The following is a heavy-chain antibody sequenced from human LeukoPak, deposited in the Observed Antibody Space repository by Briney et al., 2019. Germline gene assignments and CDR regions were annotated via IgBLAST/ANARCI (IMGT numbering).Heavy chain of an antibody. Sequence: ASGKVPCKASGYTFSSYGIIWVRHAPAQGLKWMGWVSPFNGNTDYAPKLQGRVTMTTDTSTTTAYMELRSLTSDDTAVYYCARVLHYYDRSGYYSGLFDIWGQGTMVTVSS. CDR2: VSPFNGNT. CDR3: ARVLHYYDRSGYYSGLFDI. CDR1: GYTFSSYG. V-gene: IGHV1-18*01. D-gene: IGHD3-22*01. J-gene: IGHJ3*02.